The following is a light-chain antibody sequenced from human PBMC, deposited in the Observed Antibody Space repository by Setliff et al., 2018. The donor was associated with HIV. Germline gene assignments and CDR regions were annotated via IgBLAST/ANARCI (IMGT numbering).Light chain of an antibody. V-gene: IGLV2-11*01. Sequence: QSALTQPRSVSGSPGQSVTISCAGSSSDVGAYNYVSWYQQHPGKAPKLMIYDATKRPSGVPDRFSGSKSGNTASLTISGLQAEDEAYYYCCSYAGSYTYIFGTGTKVTVL. CDR2: DAT. CDR3: CSYAGSYTYI. J-gene: IGLJ1*01. CDR1: SSDVGAYNY.